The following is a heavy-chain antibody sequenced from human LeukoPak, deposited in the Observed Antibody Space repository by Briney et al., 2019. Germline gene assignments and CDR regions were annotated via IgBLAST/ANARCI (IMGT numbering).Heavy chain of an antibody. CDR1: GFTFNNYA. D-gene: IGHD6-13*01. V-gene: IGHV3-64*01. CDR3: ARATIAAAGNWFDP. CDR2: ISSNGGST. Sequence: GGSLRLSYAASGFTFNNYAMYWVRQAPGKGLEYVSGISSNGGSTYYAHSVKGRFTISRDNSKNTLYLQMGSLRGEDTAMYYCARATIAAAGNWFDPWGQGTLVTVSS. J-gene: IGHJ5*02.